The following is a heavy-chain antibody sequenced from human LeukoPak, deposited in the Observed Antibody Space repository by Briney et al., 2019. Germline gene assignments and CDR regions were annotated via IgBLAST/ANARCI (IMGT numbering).Heavy chain of an antibody. Sequence: SETLSLTCNVSGGSINSYYWNWIRQTPGRGLEWIGYISYKGNLWFTKYNPSLGSRVTMSGDTSRNQFSLKLSSVTAADTAVYYCASQLGYFDYWGQGTLVTVSS. J-gene: IGHJ4*02. D-gene: IGHD7-27*01. V-gene: IGHV4-59*08. CDR1: GGSINSYY. CDR3: ASQLGYFDY. CDR2: ISYKGNLWFT.